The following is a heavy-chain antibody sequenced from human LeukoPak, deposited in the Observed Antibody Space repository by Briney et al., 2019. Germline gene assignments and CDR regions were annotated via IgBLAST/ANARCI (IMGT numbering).Heavy chain of an antibody. CDR2: ISISDSVT. CDR3: ARDTYYGSGSYNLDYFDY. D-gene: IGHD3-10*01. Sequence: GGSLRLSCAASGFTFSSYEMNWVRQAPGKGLEWISYISISDSVTYYADSVRGRFTISRDNAKNSLYLQMNTLRAEDTAVYYCARDTYYGSGSYNLDYFDYWGQGTLVTVSS. V-gene: IGHV3-48*03. CDR1: GFTFSSYE. J-gene: IGHJ4*02.